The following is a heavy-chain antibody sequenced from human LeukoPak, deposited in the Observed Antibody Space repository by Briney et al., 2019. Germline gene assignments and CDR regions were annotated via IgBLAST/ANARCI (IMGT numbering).Heavy chain of an antibody. CDR3: AKFSVSKQWLVPFDY. D-gene: IGHD6-19*01. CDR2: ISYDGSNK. V-gene: IGHV3-30*18. CDR1: GSTFSSYG. Sequence: GRSLRLSCAASGSTFSSYGMHWVRQAPGKGLEWVAVISYDGSNKYYADSVKGRFTISRDNSKNTLYLQMNSLRAEDTAVYYCAKFSVSKQWLVPFDYWGQGTLVTVS. J-gene: IGHJ4*02.